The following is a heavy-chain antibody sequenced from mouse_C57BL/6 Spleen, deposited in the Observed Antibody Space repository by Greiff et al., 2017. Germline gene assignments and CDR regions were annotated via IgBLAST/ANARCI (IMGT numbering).Heavy chain of an antibody. CDR2: INPNNGGT. V-gene: IGHV1-26*01. J-gene: IGHJ2*01. D-gene: IGHD3-2*02. Sequence: EVQLQQSGPELVKPGASVKISCKASGYTFTDYYMNWVKQSHGKSLEWIGDINPNNGGTSYNQKFKGKATLTVDKSSSTAYMELRSLTSEDSAVYYCARDSSGSYWGQGTTLTVSS. CDR1: GYTFTDYY. CDR3: ARDSSGSY.